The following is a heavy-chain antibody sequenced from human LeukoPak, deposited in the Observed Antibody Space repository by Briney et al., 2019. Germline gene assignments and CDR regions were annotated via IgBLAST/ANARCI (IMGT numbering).Heavy chain of an antibody. D-gene: IGHD5-24*01. CDR2: INNSGST. CDR3: ARGPRTMAKIPPFDY. CDR1: GGSFSGYY. V-gene: IGHV4-34*01. J-gene: IGHJ4*02. Sequence: SETLSLTCAVYGGSFSGYYWSWIRQPPGKGLEWIGEINNSGSTNYNPSLKSRVTISVDTSKNQFSLKLSSVTAADTAVYYCARGPRTMAKIPPFDYWGQGTLVTVSS.